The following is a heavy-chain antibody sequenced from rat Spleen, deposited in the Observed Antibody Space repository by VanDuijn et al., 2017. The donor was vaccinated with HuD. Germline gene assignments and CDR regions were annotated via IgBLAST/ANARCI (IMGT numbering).Heavy chain of an antibody. Sequence: EVQLVESGGGLVQPGRSLKLSCAASGFTFSSFAMAWVRQAPKKGLEWVATITSAGSNTYYPDSVKGRFTISRDNAKSTLYLQMNSLRSEDTATYYCARDSGYWYFDFWGPGTMVTVSS. D-gene: IGHD1-1*01. V-gene: IGHV5-46*01. J-gene: IGHJ1*01. CDR2: ITSAGSNT. CDR3: ARDSGYWYFDF. CDR1: GFTFSSFA.